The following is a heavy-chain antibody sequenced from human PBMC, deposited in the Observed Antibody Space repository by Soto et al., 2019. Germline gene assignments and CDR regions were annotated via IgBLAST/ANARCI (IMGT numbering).Heavy chain of an antibody. CDR2: IYYSGST. J-gene: IGHJ6*02. CDR3: ARYYGSGSYYTMGYYYYGMDV. CDR1: GGSISSSSYY. Sequence: QLQLQESGPGLVKPSETLSLTCTVSGGSISSSSYYWGWIRQPPGKGLEWIGSIYYSGSTYYNPSLKSRVTISVDTSKNQFSLKLSSVTAADTAVYYCARYYGSGSYYTMGYYYYGMDVWGQGTTVTVSS. D-gene: IGHD3-10*01. V-gene: IGHV4-39*01.